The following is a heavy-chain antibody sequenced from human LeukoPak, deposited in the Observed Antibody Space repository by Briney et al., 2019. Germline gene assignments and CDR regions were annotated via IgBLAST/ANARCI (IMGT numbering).Heavy chain of an antibody. D-gene: IGHD3-9*01. J-gene: IGHJ6*02. V-gene: IGHV3-33*01. Sequence: PGGSRRVSCAAPGFTFSSSGMYWVRQAPGKGLEWGALIWYDGSNEYYEESVKGRFTISRDKSKNTLNLQMNRLRAEDTAVYYCAREDILTGFEYYYGMDLWGQGTTVTVSS. CDR1: GFTFSSSG. CDR3: AREDILTGFEYYYGMDL. CDR2: IWYDGSNE.